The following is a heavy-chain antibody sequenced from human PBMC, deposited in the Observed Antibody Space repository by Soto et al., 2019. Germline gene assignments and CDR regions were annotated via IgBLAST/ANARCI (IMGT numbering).Heavy chain of an antibody. J-gene: IGHJ4*02. D-gene: IGHD4-17*01. CDR1: GFTFSSYG. Sequence: GGSLRLSCAASGFTFSSYGMHWVRQAPCKGLEWVAVIWYDGSNKYYADSMKGRFTISRDNAKNTLYLQMNSLRDEDTAVYYCARVGLDYGDYAGVYWGQGTLVTVSS. V-gene: IGHV3-33*01. CDR2: IWYDGSNK. CDR3: ARVGLDYGDYAGVY.